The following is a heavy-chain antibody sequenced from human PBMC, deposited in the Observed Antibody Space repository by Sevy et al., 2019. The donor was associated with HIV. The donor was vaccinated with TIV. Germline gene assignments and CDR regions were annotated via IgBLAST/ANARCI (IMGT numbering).Heavy chain of an antibody. Sequence: RLSCVASGFTLNNYWMHWVRQAPGKGLEWVANINQDGGVTYYVDSVRGRFTISRDNGRNLVFLQMNSLRVDDTALYFCVRAIAKDGSFWGQGTLVTVSS. J-gene: IGHJ4*02. CDR3: VRAIAKDGSF. D-gene: IGHD6-13*01. CDR2: INQDGGVT. V-gene: IGHV3-7*01. CDR1: GFTLNNYW.